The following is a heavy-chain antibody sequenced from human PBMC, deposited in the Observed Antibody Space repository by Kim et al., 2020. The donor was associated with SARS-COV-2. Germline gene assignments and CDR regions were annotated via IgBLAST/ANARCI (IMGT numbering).Heavy chain of an antibody. CDR3: AKEISHYGDYSPLDS. CDR2: ISWRSGSI. J-gene: IGHJ4*02. CDR1: GFTFDAYG. V-gene: IGHV3-9*01. Sequence: GGSLRLSCAASGFTFDAYGMHWVRQAPGKGLEWVSGISWRSGSIGYADSVKGRFTISRDNAKNSLYLQMNSLRAEDTALYYCAKEISHYGDYSPLDSWGQGTLGTAS. D-gene: IGHD4-17*01.